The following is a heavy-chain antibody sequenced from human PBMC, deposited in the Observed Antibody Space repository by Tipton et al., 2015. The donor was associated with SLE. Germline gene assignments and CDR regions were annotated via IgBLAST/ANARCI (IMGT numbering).Heavy chain of an antibody. CDR1: GGSVSSGSYY. Sequence: GLVKPSETLSLTCTVSGGSVSSGSYYWSWIRQPPGKGLEWIGYIYYSGSTNYNPSLKSRVTISVDTSKNQFSLKLSSVTAADTAVYYCAGDSGSNDYWGQGTLVTVSS. D-gene: IGHD3-10*01. CDR3: AGDSGSNDY. CDR2: IYYSGST. J-gene: IGHJ4*02. V-gene: IGHV4-61*01.